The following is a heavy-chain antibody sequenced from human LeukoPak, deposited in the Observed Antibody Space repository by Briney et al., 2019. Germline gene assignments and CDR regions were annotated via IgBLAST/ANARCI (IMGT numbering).Heavy chain of an antibody. J-gene: IGHJ4*02. D-gene: IGHD3-10*01. CDR2: IKQDGSDK. CDR1: GFTFSSYW. Sequence: GGTLRLSCAASGFTFSSYWMSWVRQAPGKGLEWVANIKQDGSDKYYADSVKGRFTISRDNAKNSLYLQLNSLRAEDTAVYYCARARAFISYWGQGTLVTVSS. CDR3: ARARAFISY. V-gene: IGHV3-7*01.